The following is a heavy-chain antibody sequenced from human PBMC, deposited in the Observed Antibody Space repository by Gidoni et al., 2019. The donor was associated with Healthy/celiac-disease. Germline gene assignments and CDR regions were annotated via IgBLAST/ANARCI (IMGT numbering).Heavy chain of an antibody. V-gene: IGHV3-21*01. J-gene: IGHJ4*02. CDR2: ISSSSSYI. CDR3: ARDLPRYCSSTSCLPYFDY. Sequence: EVQLVEAAGGLGKPGGSLRRSCAASGLPFSSYSMTWVRQAQVKGLEWVSSISSSSSYIYYADSVKGLFTISRDNAKNSLYLQMNSLRAEDTAVYYCARDLPRYCSSTSCLPYFDYWGQGTLVTVSS. CDR1: GLPFSSYS. D-gene: IGHD2-2*01.